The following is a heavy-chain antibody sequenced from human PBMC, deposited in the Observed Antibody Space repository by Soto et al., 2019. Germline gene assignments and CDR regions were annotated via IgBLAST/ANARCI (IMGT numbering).Heavy chain of an antibody. D-gene: IGHD3-10*01. Sequence: ITLKESGPTLVKPTQTLTLTCTFSGFSLNTGGVGVGWVRQPRGKAMEWLALIYWDDDERYRPSLRSRLNLTKDTINNQVVLTMNNMDPEDTATYYCVRNWRYYGGDYYYGMDAWGQGTTVTVSS. CDR3: VRNWRYYGGDYYYGMDA. CDR2: IYWDDDE. V-gene: IGHV2-5*02. CDR1: GFSLNTGGVG. J-gene: IGHJ6*02.